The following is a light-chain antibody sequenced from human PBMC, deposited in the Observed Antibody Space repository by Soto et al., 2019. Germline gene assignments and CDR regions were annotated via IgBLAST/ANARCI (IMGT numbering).Light chain of an antibody. Sequence: AIQMTQSPSSLSASVGDRVTITCRASQGIRNDLGWYQQKPGKAPKLLIYAASSLHSGVPSRFSGSGSGTSFTLPSSSLQPEDFATYYCLQQYTYPWTFGQGTKVEIK. CDR2: AAS. CDR1: QGIRND. V-gene: IGKV1-6*01. J-gene: IGKJ1*01. CDR3: LQQYTYPWT.